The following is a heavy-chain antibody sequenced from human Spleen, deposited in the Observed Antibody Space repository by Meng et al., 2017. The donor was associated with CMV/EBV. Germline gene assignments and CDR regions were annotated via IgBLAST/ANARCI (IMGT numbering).Heavy chain of an antibody. CDR1: GGSVSSGIYC. CDR2: IYYSGST. V-gene: IGHV4-61*01. J-gene: IGHJ4*02. Sequence: CTFCGGSVSSGIYCWGWIRQPPGKGLEWIGYIYYSGSTNYNPSLKSRVTISVDTSKNQFSLKLSSVTAADTAVYYCARDGGDRGFDYWGQGTLVTVSS. CDR3: ARDGGDRGFDY. D-gene: IGHD3-10*01.